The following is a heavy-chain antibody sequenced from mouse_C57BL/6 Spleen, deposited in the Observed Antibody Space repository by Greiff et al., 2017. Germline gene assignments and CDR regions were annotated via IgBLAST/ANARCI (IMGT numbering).Heavy chain of an antibody. J-gene: IGHJ2*01. V-gene: IGHV5-9*01. CDR3: ARCGYFLFDY. CDR2: ISGGGGNT. Sequence: DVHLVESGGGLMKPGGSLKLSCAASGFTFSSYTMSWVRQTPEKRLEWVATISGGGGNTYYPDSVKGRFTISRDNAKNTLYLQMSSLRSEDTALYYCARCGYFLFDYWGQGTTLTVSS. CDR1: GFTFSSYT. D-gene: IGHD2-3*01.